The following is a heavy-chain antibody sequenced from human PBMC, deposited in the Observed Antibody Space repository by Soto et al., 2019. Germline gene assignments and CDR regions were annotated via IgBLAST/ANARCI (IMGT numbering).Heavy chain of an antibody. CDR3: ARDKITGLFDY. V-gene: IGHV4-34*01. CDR2: INHSGST. CDR1: GGAFSGYY. D-gene: IGHD2-8*02. J-gene: IGHJ4*02. Sequence: QVQLQQWGAGLLKPSETLSLTCAVYGGAFSGYYWTWIRQPPWTGLEWIGEINHSGSTHYNPSLKSRVTISVDTSNNQFSLKLTSVTAADTAVYYCARDKITGLFDYWGQGTLVTVSS.